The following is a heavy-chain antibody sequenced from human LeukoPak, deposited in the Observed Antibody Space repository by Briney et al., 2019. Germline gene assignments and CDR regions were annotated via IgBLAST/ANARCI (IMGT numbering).Heavy chain of an antibody. CDR3: ARGFGYFDY. D-gene: IGHD3-10*01. J-gene: IGHJ4*02. Sequence: SETLSLTCTVSGGSISSHYWSWVRQPPGKGLECIGYIYYSGSTNYNPSLKSRVTISVDTSKNQFSLKLSSVTAADTAVYYCARGFGYFDYWGQGTLVTVSS. V-gene: IGHV4-59*11. CDR2: IYYSGST. CDR1: GGSISSHY.